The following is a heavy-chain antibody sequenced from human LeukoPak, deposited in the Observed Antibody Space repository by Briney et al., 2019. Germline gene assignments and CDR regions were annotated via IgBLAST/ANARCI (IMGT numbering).Heavy chain of an antibody. CDR1: GFTFSSSW. V-gene: IGHV3-74*01. J-gene: IGHJ4*02. D-gene: IGHD5-12*01. CDR2: INERGSSA. CDR3: AGGRLVAASKAVAIDY. Sequence: GGSLRLSCAASGFTFSSSWLHWVRQAPGKGLVWVSRINERGSSASYADSVKGRFTISRDNAKNTLYLQMNSLRADDTAVYYCAGGRLVAASKAVAIDYWGQGTLVTVSS.